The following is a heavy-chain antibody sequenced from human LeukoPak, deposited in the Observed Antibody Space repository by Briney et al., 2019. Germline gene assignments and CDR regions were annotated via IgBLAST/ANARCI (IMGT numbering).Heavy chain of an antibody. D-gene: IGHD1-26*01. CDR2: IYYSGST. Sequence: SETLSLTCTVSGGSVNSGSYYWNWIRQPPGKGLEWIGYIYYSGSTNYNPSLKSRVTISVDTSKNQFSLKLSSVAAADTAVYYCARAAYSGSYHSDYWGQGTLVTVSS. CDR3: ARAAYSGSYHSDY. V-gene: IGHV4-61*01. J-gene: IGHJ4*02. CDR1: GGSVNSGSYY.